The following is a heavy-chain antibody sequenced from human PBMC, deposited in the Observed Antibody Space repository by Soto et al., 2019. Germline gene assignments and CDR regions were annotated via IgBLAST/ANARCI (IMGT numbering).Heavy chain of an antibody. V-gene: IGHV3-15*01. CDR1: GFTFSNAW. D-gene: IGHD3-3*01. CDR3: TTDRYDFWSGYSY. Sequence: GSLRLSCAASGFTFSNAWMSWVRQAPGKGLEWVGRIKSKTDGGTTDYAAPVKGRFTISRDDSKNTLYLQMNSLKTEDTAVYYCTTDRYDFWSGYSYWGQGTLVTVSS. J-gene: IGHJ4*02. CDR2: IKSKTDGGTT.